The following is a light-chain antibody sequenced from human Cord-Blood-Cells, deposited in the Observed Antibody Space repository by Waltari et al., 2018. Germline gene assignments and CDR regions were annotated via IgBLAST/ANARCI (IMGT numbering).Light chain of an antibody. V-gene: IGKV3-15*01. CDR3: QQDNNWPLT. CDR2: GAS. J-gene: IGKJ4*01. Sequence: EIVMTQSPATLSVSPGERATLSCRASQSVSSNLAWYQQKPGQAPRILIYGASTRATGIPARLSGSGSGTEFTRTISSLQSEDFAVYYCQQDNNWPLTFGGGTKVEIK. CDR1: QSVSSN.